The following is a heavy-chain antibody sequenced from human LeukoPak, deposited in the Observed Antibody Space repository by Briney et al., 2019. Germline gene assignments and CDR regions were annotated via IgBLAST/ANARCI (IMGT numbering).Heavy chain of an antibody. V-gene: IGHV3-15*01. CDR3: TTGYGWSKTRA. CDR1: GFTFTNAW. CDR2: IKSKTDGGTT. D-gene: IGHD3-16*01. J-gene: IGHJ5*02. Sequence: PGGSLRLSCAASGFTFTNAWMSWVRQAPGKGLEWAARIKSKTDGGTTDYAAPVKGRFTISRDDSKNTLYLQMNSLKTEDTAVYYCTTGYGWSKTRAWGQGTLVTVSS.